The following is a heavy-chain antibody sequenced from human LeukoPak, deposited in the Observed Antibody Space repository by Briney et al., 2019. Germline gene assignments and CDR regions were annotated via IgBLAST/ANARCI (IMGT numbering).Heavy chain of an antibody. CDR1: GGSISSGGSS. CDR2: IYHSGDT. Sequence: SDTLSLTCTVSGGSISSGGSSWSWIRQPPGKGLEWIGYIYHSGDTYYNPSLKSRVTISVDRSRNQFSLKLSSVTAADTAVYYCAGSSQPPVYWGQGTLVTVSP. D-gene: IGHD3-10*01. V-gene: IGHV4-30-2*01. J-gene: IGHJ4*02. CDR3: AGSSQPPVY.